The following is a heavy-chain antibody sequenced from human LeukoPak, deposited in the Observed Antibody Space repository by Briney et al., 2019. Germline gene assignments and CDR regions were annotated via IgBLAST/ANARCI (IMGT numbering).Heavy chain of an antibody. CDR3: AYYYDSSGYAVPFDY. CDR2: IYSGGST. J-gene: IGHJ4*02. CDR1: GFTVSSNY. D-gene: IGHD3-22*01. V-gene: IGHV3-53*01. Sequence: GGSPRLPCAASGFTVSSNYMSWVRQAPGKGLEWVSVIYSGGSTYYADSVKGRFTISRDNSKNTLYLQMNSLRAEDTAVYYCAYYYDSSGYAVPFDYWGQGTLVTVSS.